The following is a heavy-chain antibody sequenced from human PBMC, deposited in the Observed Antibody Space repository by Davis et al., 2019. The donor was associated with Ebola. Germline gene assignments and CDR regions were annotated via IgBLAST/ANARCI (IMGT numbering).Heavy chain of an antibody. Sequence: MPSETLSLTCAVYGGSFSGYYWSWIRQPPGKGLEWIGEINHSGSTNYNPSPKSRVTISVDTSNNQFSLKLSSVTAADTAVYYCARGGWAARFEYWGQGTLVTVSS. V-gene: IGHV4-34*01. CDR3: ARGGWAARFEY. CDR2: INHSGST. J-gene: IGHJ4*02. D-gene: IGHD3-16*01. CDR1: GGSFSGYY.